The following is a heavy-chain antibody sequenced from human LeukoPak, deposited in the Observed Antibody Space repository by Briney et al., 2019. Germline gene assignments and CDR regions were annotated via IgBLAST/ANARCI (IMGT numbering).Heavy chain of an antibody. Sequence: PGGSLRLSCAASGFTFSSYAMSWVRQAPGKGLEWVSTISSGGGRTFNADSVRGPFTVSRDNSRNTLYLQLNSLRAEDTALYYCAKDRPTTASDYSYFDFWGQGTLVTVSS. CDR2: ISSGGGRT. V-gene: IGHV3-23*01. D-gene: IGHD3-22*01. CDR3: AKDRPTTASDYSYFDF. J-gene: IGHJ4*02. CDR1: GFTFSSYA.